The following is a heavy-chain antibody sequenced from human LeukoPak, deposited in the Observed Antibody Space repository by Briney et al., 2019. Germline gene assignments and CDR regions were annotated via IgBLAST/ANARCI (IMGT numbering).Heavy chain of an antibody. CDR1: GFAFADYA. V-gene: IGHV3-43*02. Sequence: GGSLRLSCAASGFAFADYAMEWVRQAPGKGLEWVSLISGDGDNTYYADSVKGRFTISRDSSKNSLYLQMNSLRTEDTALYYCSKVVVRDVTLSPIDFWGQGTVVTVSS. J-gene: IGHJ4*02. D-gene: IGHD2-2*01. CDR3: SKVVVRDVTLSPIDF. CDR2: ISGDGDNT.